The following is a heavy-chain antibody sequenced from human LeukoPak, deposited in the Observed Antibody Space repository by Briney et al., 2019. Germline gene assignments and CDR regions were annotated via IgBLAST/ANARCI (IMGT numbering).Heavy chain of an antibody. V-gene: IGHV1-18*01. CDR2: ISAYNGNT. CDR1: GYTFTSYG. D-gene: IGHD1-14*01. J-gene: IGHJ3*02. Sequence: ASVKVSCKASGYTFTSYGISWVRQAPGQGLEWMGWISAYNGNTHYAQKLQGRVTITRDTSESIAYMELSGLRSDDTAVYYCARVHPGYKSAFLRAFDMWGQGTMVIVSS. CDR3: ARVHPGYKSAFLRAFDM.